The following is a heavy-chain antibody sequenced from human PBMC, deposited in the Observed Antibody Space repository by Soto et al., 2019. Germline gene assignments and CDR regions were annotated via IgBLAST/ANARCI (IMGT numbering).Heavy chain of an antibody. CDR3: ARESGYSYGQDFDY. CDR2: IKQDGSEK. Sequence: EVQLVESGGGLVQPGGSLRLSCAASGFTFSSYWMSWVRQAPGKGLEWVANIKQDGSEKYYVDSVKGRFTISRDNDKNSLYLQRNSLRAEDTAVYYCARESGYSYGQDFDYWGQGTLVTVSS. CDR1: GFTFSSYW. V-gene: IGHV3-7*03. D-gene: IGHD5-18*01. J-gene: IGHJ4*02.